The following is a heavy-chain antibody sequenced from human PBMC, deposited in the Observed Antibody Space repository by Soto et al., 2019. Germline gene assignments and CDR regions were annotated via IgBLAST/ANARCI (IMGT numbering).Heavy chain of an antibody. CDR3: AAPRDEYGSGVSWFTYGMDI. J-gene: IGHJ6*02. CDR2: LDGAGGST. V-gene: IGHV3-23*01. CDR1: GVTFSDFA. Sequence: GGSLRLSCLASGVTFSDFAMTWVRHVPVRGLEWVASLDGAGGSTYYAESVRGRFSISRDNSQNTLFLQMKRLTVDDTAIYYCAAPRDEYGSGVSWFTYGMDIWGQGTTVTVSS. D-gene: IGHD3-10*01.